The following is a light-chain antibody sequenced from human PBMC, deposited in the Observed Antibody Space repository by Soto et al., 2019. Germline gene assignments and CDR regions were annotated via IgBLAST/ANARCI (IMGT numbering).Light chain of an antibody. J-gene: IGKJ2*01. CDR3: QQYNNWPRQYT. CDR2: GAS. Sequence: EIVMTQSPASLSVSPGDGATLSCWASQSVASNVAWYQQRPGQGPRLLIHGASTRAAGVPARFSGSGSGTDFTLTISSLQSEDFSVYDCQQYNNWPRQYTFGQGTKLQIK. V-gene: IGKV3-15*01. CDR1: QSVASN.